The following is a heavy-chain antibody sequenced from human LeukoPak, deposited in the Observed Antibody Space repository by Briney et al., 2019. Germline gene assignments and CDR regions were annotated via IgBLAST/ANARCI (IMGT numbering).Heavy chain of an antibody. V-gene: IGHV4-34*01. D-gene: IGHD6-13*01. J-gene: IGHJ4*02. Sequence: SGTLSLTCAVYGGSFSGYYWRWIRQPPGKWLDWIGEINHSGSTNYNPSLKSRVTISVDTSTNQFSLKLSSVTAADTAVYYCARGRFSSTRRAFDYWGQGTLVTVSS. CDR2: INHSGST. CDR1: GGSFSGYY. CDR3: ARGRFSSTRRAFDY.